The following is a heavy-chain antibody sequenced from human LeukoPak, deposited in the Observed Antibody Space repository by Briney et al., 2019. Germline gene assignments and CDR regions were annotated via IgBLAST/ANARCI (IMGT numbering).Heavy chain of an antibody. V-gene: IGHV1-2*06. CDR1: GYTFTGYY. CDR3: ARKGRVTGTFDY. D-gene: IGHD1-20*01. Sequence: GASVKVSCKASGYTFTGYYMHWVRQAPGQGLEWMGRINPNSGGTNYAQEFQGRVTMTRDTSISTAYMELSRLRSDDTAVYYCARKGRVTGTFDYWGQGTLVTVSS. J-gene: IGHJ4*02. CDR2: INPNSGGT.